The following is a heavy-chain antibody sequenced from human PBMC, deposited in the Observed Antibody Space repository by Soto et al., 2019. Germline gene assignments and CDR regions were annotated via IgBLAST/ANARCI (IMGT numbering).Heavy chain of an antibody. D-gene: IGHD3-10*01. Sequence: SQTLSLTCAISGDSVSSNSAAWNWIRQSPSRGLEWLGRTYYRSKWYNDYAVSVKSRITINPDTSKNQFSLQLNSVTPEDTAVYYCARVPYYYGSGSYPRASYYYYMDVWGKGTTVTVSS. CDR3: ARVPYYYGSGSYPRASYYYYMDV. CDR1: GDSVSSNSAA. CDR2: TYYRSKWYN. J-gene: IGHJ6*03. V-gene: IGHV6-1*01.